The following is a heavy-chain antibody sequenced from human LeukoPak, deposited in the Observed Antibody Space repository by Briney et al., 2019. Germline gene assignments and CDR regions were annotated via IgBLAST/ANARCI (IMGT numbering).Heavy chain of an antibody. Sequence: ASVKVSCKASGYTFTGYYMHWVRQAPGQGLEWMGWINPNSGGTNYAQKFQGRVTMTRDTSISTAYMELSRLRSDDTAVYYCARDLTVATIPYYYYYMDVWGKGTTVTASS. J-gene: IGHJ6*03. CDR3: ARDLTVATIPYYYYYMDV. CDR1: GYTFTGYY. V-gene: IGHV1-2*02. D-gene: IGHD5-12*01. CDR2: INPNSGGT.